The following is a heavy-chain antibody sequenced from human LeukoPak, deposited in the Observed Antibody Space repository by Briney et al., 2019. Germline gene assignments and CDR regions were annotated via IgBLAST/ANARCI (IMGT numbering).Heavy chain of an antibody. CDR2: IIPIFGTA. V-gene: IGHV1-69*01. J-gene: IGHJ5*02. D-gene: IGHD4-11*01. Sequence: ASVKVSCKASGGSFSSHAINWVRQAPGQGLEWMGGIIPIFGTANYAQKFQDRVTITAVESMSTVYMELSSLRSEDTAVYYCARNPYSNYVWFDPWGQGTLVTVSS. CDR3: ARNPYSNYVWFDP. CDR1: GGSFSSHA.